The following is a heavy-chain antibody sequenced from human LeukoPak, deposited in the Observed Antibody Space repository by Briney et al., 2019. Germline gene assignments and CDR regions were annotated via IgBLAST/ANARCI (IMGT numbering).Heavy chain of an antibody. J-gene: IGHJ4*02. CDR1: GGSISSYY. CDR3: ARGHNYYAMGEFDY. CDR2: IYYSGST. V-gene: IGHV4-59*12. Sequence: PSETLSLTCTVSGGSISSYYWSWIRQPPGKGLEWIGYIYYSGSTNYNPSLKSRVTISVDTSKNQFSLKLSSVTAADTAVYYCARGHNYYAMGEFDYWGQGTLVTVSS. D-gene: IGHD3-10*01.